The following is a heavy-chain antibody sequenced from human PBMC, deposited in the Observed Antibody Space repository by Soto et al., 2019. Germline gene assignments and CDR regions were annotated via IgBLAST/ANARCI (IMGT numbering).Heavy chain of an antibody. CDR1: GFTFSSYA. CDR3: VKDRDYYGNAFDI. J-gene: IGHJ3*02. CDR2: ISGNGGST. Sequence: EVQLVESGGGLVQPGGSLRLSCSASGFTFSSYAMHWVRQAPGKGLEYVSAISGNGGSTYYADSVKGRFTISRDNSKNTLYLQMSSLRAEDTAVYYCVKDRDYYGNAFDIWGQGTMVTVSS. D-gene: IGHD3-10*01. V-gene: IGHV3-64D*06.